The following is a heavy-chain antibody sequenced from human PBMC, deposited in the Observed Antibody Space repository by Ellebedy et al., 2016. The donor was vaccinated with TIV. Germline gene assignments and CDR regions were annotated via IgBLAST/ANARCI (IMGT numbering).Heavy chain of an antibody. CDR3: ARWEGDSHVPKFDC. CDR2: IYPGESNT. D-gene: IGHD5-18*01. J-gene: IGHJ4*02. V-gene: IGHV5-51*01. Sequence: GESLKISCKGSGYTFSNYWIGWVRQMPGKGLEWLGRIYPGESNTEYSPSVQGQVTISADNSISAAYLQWSSLKASDTAMYYCARWEGDSHVPKFDCWGQGTLVTVAS. CDR1: GYTFSNYW.